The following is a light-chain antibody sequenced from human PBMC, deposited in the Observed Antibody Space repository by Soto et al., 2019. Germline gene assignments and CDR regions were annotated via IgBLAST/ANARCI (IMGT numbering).Light chain of an antibody. Sequence: EIWLTQSPGTLSLSPGERATLSCRASQSVSSSYLAWYQQKPGQAPRLLIFGASSRATDIPDRFSGSGSGTDFTLTISRLEPEDFAVYYCQQYDTSPLTFGGGTKVDIK. J-gene: IGKJ4*01. V-gene: IGKV3-20*01. CDR1: QSVSSSY. CDR2: GAS. CDR3: QQYDTSPLT.